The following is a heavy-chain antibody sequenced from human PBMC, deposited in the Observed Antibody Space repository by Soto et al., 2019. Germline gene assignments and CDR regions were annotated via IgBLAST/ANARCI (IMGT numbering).Heavy chain of an antibody. CDR3: ARERSWYFDL. V-gene: IGHV4-30-2*01. J-gene: IGHJ2*01. CDR1: GGSISSGGYS. Sequence: QLQLQESGSGLVKPSQTLSLTCAVSGGSISSGGYSWSWIRQPPGKGLEWIGYIYHSGSTYYNPSLKSRGTISVDRSKFQFSRKMCSVTAADTAVYYCARERSWYFDLWGRGTLVTVSS. CDR2: IYHSGST.